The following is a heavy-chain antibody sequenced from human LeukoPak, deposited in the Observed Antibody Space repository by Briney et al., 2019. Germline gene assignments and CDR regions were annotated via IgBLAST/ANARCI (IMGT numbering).Heavy chain of an antibody. D-gene: IGHD5-18*01. CDR1: GGSISSGGYY. CDR2: IYYSGST. CDR3: ASRRAGYSYGYPFDY. Sequence: ASETLSLTCTVSGGSISSGGYYWNWIRQHPGKGLEWIGYIYYSGSTYYNPSLKSRVTISVDTSKNQFSLKLSSVTAADTAVYYCASRRAGYSYGYPFDYWGQGTLVTVSS. J-gene: IGHJ4*02. V-gene: IGHV4-31*03.